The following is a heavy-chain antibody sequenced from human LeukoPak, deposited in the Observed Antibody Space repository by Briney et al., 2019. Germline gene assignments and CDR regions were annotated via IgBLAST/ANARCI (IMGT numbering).Heavy chain of an antibody. D-gene: IGHD1-7*01. J-gene: IGHJ3*02. CDR1: GFTFSSYA. CDR2: ISGSGGST. CDR3: AKEKRELRGPDLDAFDI. V-gene: IGHV3-23*01. Sequence: GGSLRLSCAASGFTFSSYAMSWVRQAPGKGLEWVSAISGSGGSTYYADSVKGRFTISRDNSKNTLYLQMNSLRAEDTAVYYCAKEKRELRGPDLDAFDIWGQGTMVTVSS.